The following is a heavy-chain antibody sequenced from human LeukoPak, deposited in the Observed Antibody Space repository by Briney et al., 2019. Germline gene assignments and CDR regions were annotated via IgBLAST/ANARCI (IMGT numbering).Heavy chain of an antibody. CDR2: IKQDGSEK. D-gene: IGHD5-18*01. Sequence: GGSLRLSCAASGFTFSIYEMNWVRQAPGKGLEWVANIKQDGSEKYYVDSVKGRFTVSRDNAKNSLYLQMNSLRAEDTAVYYCARDYLGYNYADVMGYWGQGTLVTVSS. CDR1: GFTFSIYE. V-gene: IGHV3-7*05. J-gene: IGHJ4*02. CDR3: ARDYLGYNYADVMGY.